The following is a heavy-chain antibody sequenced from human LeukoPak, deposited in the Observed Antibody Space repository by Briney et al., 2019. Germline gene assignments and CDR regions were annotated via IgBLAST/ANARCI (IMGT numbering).Heavy chain of an antibody. V-gene: IGHV3-11*01. D-gene: IGHD2-2*01. Sequence: GGSLRLSCAASGFTFTDYYMSWIRQAPGKGLEWVSYITNSGTTIYYADSVKGRFTISRDNAKNSLYLQMNSLRAEDTAVYYCARDPRYCSSTSCRGPYYYYGMDVWGQGTTVTVSS. J-gene: IGHJ6*02. CDR3: ARDPRYCSSTSCRGPYYYYGMDV. CDR2: ITNSGTTI. CDR1: GFTFTDYY.